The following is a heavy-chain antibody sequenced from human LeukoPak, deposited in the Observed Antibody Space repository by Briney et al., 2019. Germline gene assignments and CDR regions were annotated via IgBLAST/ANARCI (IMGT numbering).Heavy chain of an antibody. D-gene: IGHD1-26*01. V-gene: IGHV4-31*03. Sequence: SETLSLTCTVSGGPISSGGYYWSWIRQHPGKGLEWIGYIYYSGSTYYNPSLKSRVTISVDTSKNQFSLKLSSVTAADTAVYYCARGSIVGATTPWGQGTLVTVSS. J-gene: IGHJ5*02. CDR2: IYYSGST. CDR3: ARGSIVGATTP. CDR1: GGPISSGGYY.